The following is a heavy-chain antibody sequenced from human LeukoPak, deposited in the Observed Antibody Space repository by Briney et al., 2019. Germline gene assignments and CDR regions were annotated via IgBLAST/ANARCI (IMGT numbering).Heavy chain of an antibody. D-gene: IGHD5/OR15-5a*01. Sequence: GRSLRLSCAASGFTFSSYGMHWVRQAPGKGLEWVAVIWYDGSNKYYADSVKGRFTISRDNSKNTLYLQMNSLRAEDTVVYYCARDSVIFRGMDVWGKGTTVTVSS. CDR1: GFTFSSYG. CDR2: IWYDGSNK. J-gene: IGHJ6*04. CDR3: ARDSVIFRGMDV. V-gene: IGHV3-33*01.